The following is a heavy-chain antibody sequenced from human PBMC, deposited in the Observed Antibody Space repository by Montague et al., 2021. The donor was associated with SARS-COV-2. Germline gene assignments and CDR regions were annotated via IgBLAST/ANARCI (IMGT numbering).Heavy chain of an antibody. J-gene: IGHJ5*02. Sequence: SETLSLTCIVSGGSVSSYYWSWIRQPPGKGLEWIGYIYYSGSTNYNPSLKSRVTISVDTSKNQFSLKLSSVTAADTAVYYCARAQMNRITIFGVVAEFDPWGQGTLVTVSS. D-gene: IGHD3-3*01. CDR2: IYYSGST. V-gene: IGHV4-59*02. CDR3: ARAQMNRITIFGVVAEFDP. CDR1: GGSVSSYY.